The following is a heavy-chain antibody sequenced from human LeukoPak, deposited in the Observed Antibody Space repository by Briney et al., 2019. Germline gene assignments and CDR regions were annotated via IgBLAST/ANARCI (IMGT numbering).Heavy chain of an antibody. CDR2: IYSGGST. CDR3: ARDLELYGSGSAYYMDV. CDR1: GFPVSSNY. Sequence: GGSLSLSCAASGFPVSSNYMSLVRQAPGKGLEWVSVIYSGGSTYYADSVKGRFTISRDNSKNTLYLQMNSLRAEDTAVYYCARDLELYGSGSAYYMDVWGKGTTVTVSS. J-gene: IGHJ6*03. V-gene: IGHV3-53*01. D-gene: IGHD3-10*01.